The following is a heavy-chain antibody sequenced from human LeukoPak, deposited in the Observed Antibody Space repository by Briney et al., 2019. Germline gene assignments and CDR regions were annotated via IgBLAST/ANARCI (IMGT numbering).Heavy chain of an antibody. CDR2: IYYSGST. CDR1: GGSISSYW. CDR3: ARRFGATSYDAFDI. J-gene: IGHJ3*02. V-gene: IGHV4-59*08. Sequence: SEALSLTCTVSGGSISSYWWSWIRQPPGKGLECIGYIYYSGSTKYNPSLKSRVTISVETSKNQFSLKLSSVTAADTAVYYCARRFGATSYDAFDIWGQGTMVIVSS. D-gene: IGHD3-10*01.